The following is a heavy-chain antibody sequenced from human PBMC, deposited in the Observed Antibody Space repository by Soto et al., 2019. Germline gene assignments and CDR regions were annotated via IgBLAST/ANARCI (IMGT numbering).Heavy chain of an antibody. J-gene: IGHJ4*02. CDR2: KPYTGLP. CDR3: ARVGWGVDS. D-gene: IGHD3-10*01. V-gene: IGHV4-61*01. CDR1: AGSVSSGSYH. Sequence: QVQLQESGPGLVKPSETPSLTCSVSAGSVSSGSYHWSWIRQPPGKGLEWIGIKPYTGLPDYNPSLKIRVVTSIDRSKNQCSLKLSSVTAANTAVYFCARVGWGVDSLGQGTLVTVSS.